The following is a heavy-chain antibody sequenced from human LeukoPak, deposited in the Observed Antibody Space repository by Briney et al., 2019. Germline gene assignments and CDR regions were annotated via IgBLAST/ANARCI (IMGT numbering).Heavy chain of an antibody. Sequence: SGGSLRLSCTASGFTSSNYGMHWVRQAPGKGLEWVAFIRYDGSNKYYADSVKGRFTISRDNSKNTLYLHVSSLRAEDTAVYYCAKDWYYYESSGYFDYWGQGTLLTVSS. D-gene: IGHD3-22*01. V-gene: IGHV3-30*02. CDR3: AKDWYYYESSGYFDY. CDR1: GFTSSNYG. CDR2: IRYDGSNK. J-gene: IGHJ4*02.